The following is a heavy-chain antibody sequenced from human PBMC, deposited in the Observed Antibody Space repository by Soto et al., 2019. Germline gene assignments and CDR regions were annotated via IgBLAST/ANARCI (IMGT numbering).Heavy chain of an antibody. J-gene: IGHJ6*02. CDR3: ARQDNYYYYGMDV. V-gene: IGHV4-30-4*01. CDR2: IYYSGST. D-gene: IGHD2-15*01. Sequence: QVQLQESGPGLVKPSQTLSLTCTVSGGSISSGDYYWSWIRQPPGKGLEWIGYIYYSGSTYYNPSLKSRVXXSXDXSKNQFSLKLSSVTAADTAVYYCARQDNYYYYGMDVWGQGTTVTVSS. CDR1: GGSISSGDYY.